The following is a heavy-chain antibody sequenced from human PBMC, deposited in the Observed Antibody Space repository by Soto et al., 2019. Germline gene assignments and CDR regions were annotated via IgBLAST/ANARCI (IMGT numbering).Heavy chain of an antibody. CDR2: TYHSGNP. V-gene: IGHV4-30-2*01. CDR1: GDTISTGGYS. J-gene: IGHJ4*02. Sequence: SETLSLTCAVSGDTISTGGYSWAWIRQPPGKALEWIGHTYHSGNPYYNPSLKSRVTISVDTSKNQFSLKLNSVTAADTAVYYCARRYGDCFDFWGQGTLVTVSS. CDR3: ARRYGDCFDF. D-gene: IGHD4-17*01.